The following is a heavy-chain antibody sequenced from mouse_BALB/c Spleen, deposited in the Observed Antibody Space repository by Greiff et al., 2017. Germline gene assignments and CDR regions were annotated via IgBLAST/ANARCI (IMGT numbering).Heavy chain of an antibody. Sequence: DLVKPGASVKLSCKASGYTFTSYWINWIKQRPGQGLEWIGRIAPGSGSTYYNEMFKGKATLTVDTSSSTAYIQLSSLSSEDSAVYFCASNFDYWGQGTTHTVSS. CDR3: ASNFDY. V-gene: IGHV1S41*01. J-gene: IGHJ2*01. CDR2: IAPGSGST. CDR1: GYTFTSYW.